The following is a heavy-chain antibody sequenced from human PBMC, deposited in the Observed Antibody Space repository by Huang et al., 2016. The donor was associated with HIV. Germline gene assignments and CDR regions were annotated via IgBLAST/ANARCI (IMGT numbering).Heavy chain of an antibody. J-gene: IGHJ6*03. CDR1: DNTFSYYG. CDR2: ISDYNGKT. CDR3: ARDLWDGYNFQVNYYYYMDV. D-gene: IGHD5-12*01. Sequence: QVQLVQSGAEVKKPGASVKVSCKTSDNTFSYYGFSWVRQAPGQGLEWMGWISDYNGKTNYPQKFQGRIIMTTDTSTNTAYMELRSLRSDDTAVYYCARDLWDGYNFQVNYYYYMDVWGEGTRVTVSS. V-gene: IGHV1-18*01.